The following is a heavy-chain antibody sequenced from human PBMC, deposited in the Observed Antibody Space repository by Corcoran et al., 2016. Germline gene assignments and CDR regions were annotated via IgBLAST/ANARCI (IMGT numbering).Heavy chain of an antibody. V-gene: IGHV6-1*01. D-gene: IGHD3-3*01. CDR2: TYYRSKWYN. J-gene: IGHJ6*02. CDR1: GDSVSSNSAA. CDR3: ARAYDFGSGSPGIYSSGMDV. Sequence: QVQLQQSGPGLVKPSQTLSLTCAISGDSVSSNSAAWNWIRQSPSRGLEWLGRTYYRSKWYNDYAVSVKSRITINRDTSKNQFSLQLNSVTPEDTLGSCCARAYDFGSGSPGIYSSGMDVWGQGTTVTVSS.